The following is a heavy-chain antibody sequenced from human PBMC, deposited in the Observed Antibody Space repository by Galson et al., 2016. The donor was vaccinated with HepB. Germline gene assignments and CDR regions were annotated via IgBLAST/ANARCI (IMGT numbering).Heavy chain of an antibody. V-gene: IGHV3-66*02. CDR3: ARERGAAFDY. Sequence: SLRLSCAASGFTVSINYMSWVRQAPGKGLEWVSVIYSGGSTYYADSVKGRFTISRNNSKNTLYLQMNSLRVEDTAVYYCARERGAAFDYWGQGTLVTVSS. D-gene: IGHD6-13*01. CDR2: IYSGGST. CDR1: GFTVSINY. J-gene: IGHJ4*02.